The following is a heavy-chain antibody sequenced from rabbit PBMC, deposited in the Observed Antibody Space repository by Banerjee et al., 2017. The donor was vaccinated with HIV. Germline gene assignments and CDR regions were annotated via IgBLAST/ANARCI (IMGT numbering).Heavy chain of an antibody. CDR2: INTGSGST. Sequence: QLVESGGGLVTLGGSLKLSCKAPGIDFSSYGISWVRQAPGKGLEWIGYINTGSGSTDYANWVNGRFTISLDNAQNTVFLQMTSLTAADTATYFCVRAGGPNNLWGQGTLVTVS. J-gene: IGHJ6*01. D-gene: IGHD4-1*01. V-gene: IGHV1S7*01. CDR1: GIDFSSYG. CDR3: VRAGGPNNL.